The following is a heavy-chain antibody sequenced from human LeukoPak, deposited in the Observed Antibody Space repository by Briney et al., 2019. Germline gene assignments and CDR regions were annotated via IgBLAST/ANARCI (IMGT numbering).Heavy chain of an antibody. CDR2: ISYDGSNK. V-gene: IGHV3-30-3*01. Sequence: GGSLRLSCAASGFTFSSYAMHWVRQAPGKGLEWVAVISYDGSNKYYADSVKGRFTISRDNSKNTLYLQMNSLRAEDTAVYYCARDPSMVPLDYWGQGTLVTVSS. CDR1: GFTFSSYA. J-gene: IGHJ4*02. CDR3: ARDPSMVPLDY. D-gene: IGHD3-10*01.